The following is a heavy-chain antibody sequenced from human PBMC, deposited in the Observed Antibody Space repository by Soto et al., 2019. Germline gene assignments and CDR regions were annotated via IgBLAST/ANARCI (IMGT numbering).Heavy chain of an antibody. CDR1: GFTFSSYG. J-gene: IGHJ4*01. D-gene: IGHD3-22*01. Sequence: GGSLRLSCAASGFTFSSYGMHWVRQAPGKGPEWVAVISYDGSNQYYADSVKRLFSRSRDNSKNTLYLQMTSLRGKETGVCYRTITQFTTIVDFDNWGHGTRVTVSS. CDR3: TITQFTTIVDFDN. V-gene: IGHV3-30*03. CDR2: ISYDGSNQ.